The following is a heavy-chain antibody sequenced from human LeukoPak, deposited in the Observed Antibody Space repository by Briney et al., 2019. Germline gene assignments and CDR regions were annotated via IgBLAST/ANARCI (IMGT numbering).Heavy chain of an antibody. V-gene: IGHV3-30-3*01. Sequence: HPGGSLRLSCAASGFTFSSYAMHWVRQAPGKGLEWVAVISYDGSNKYYADSVKGRFTISRDNSKNTLYLQMNSLRAEDTAVYYCARGRKDSSGWYLVYWGQGTLVTVSS. D-gene: IGHD6-19*01. CDR2: ISYDGSNK. CDR3: ARGRKDSSGWYLVY. CDR1: GFTFSSYA. J-gene: IGHJ4*02.